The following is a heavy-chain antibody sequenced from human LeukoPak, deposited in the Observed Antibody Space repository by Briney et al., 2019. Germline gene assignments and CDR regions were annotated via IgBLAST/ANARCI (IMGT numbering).Heavy chain of an antibody. Sequence: SETLSLTCAVYVGSFSGYYWSWIRQPPGKGLEWIGEINHSGSTNYNPSLKSRVTTSVDPSKNQVSLKLTSVTAADTAVYYCARVNYFDSGGYYWWFDPWGQGTLVTVSS. CDR3: ARVNYFDSGGYYWWFDP. J-gene: IGHJ5*02. D-gene: IGHD3-22*01. V-gene: IGHV4-34*01. CDR2: INHSGST. CDR1: VGSFSGYY.